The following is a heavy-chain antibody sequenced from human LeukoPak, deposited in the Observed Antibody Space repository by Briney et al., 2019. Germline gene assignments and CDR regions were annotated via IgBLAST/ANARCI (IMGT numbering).Heavy chain of an antibody. CDR2: IRYHGSDK. V-gene: IGHV3-30*02. CDR1: GFTFSSYG. Sequence: GGSLRLSCAASGFTFSSYGMHWVRQAPGKGLEWVAFIRYHGSDKYYADSVNGRFTISRDNSKNTLYLEMNSLRAEDTAVYYCAKDDLGTAFYFDHWGQGTLVTVSS. D-gene: IGHD5-18*01. CDR3: AKDDLGTAFYFDH. J-gene: IGHJ4*02.